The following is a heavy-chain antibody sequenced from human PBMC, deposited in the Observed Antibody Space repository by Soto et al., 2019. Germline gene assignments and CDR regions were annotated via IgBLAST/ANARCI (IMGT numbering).Heavy chain of an antibody. D-gene: IGHD3-22*01. CDR1: GGTFSSYA. CDR2: IIPIFGTA. J-gene: IGHJ3*02. V-gene: IGHV1-69*13. CDR3: ARDEGLPTDFYYDSSGGDFDI. Sequence: SVKVSCKASGGTFSSYAISWVRQAPGQGLEWMGGIIPIFGTANYAQKFQGRVTITADESTSTAYMELSSLRSGDTAVYYCARDEGLPTDFYYDSSGGDFDIWGQGTMVTVSS.